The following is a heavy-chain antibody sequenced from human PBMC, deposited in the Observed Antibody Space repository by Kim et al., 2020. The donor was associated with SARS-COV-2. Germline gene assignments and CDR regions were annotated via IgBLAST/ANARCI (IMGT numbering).Heavy chain of an antibody. CDR2: IIPIFGTA. CDR3: ARGGLGVVAAYNPRFDP. D-gene: IGHD2-15*01. CDR1: GGTFSSYA. J-gene: IGHJ5*02. V-gene: IGHV1-69*13. Sequence: SVKVSCKASGGTFSSYAISWVRQAPGQGLEWMGGIIPIFGTANYAQKFQGRVTITADESTSTAYMELSSLRSEDTAVYYCARGGLGVVAAYNPRFDPWGQGTLVTVSS.